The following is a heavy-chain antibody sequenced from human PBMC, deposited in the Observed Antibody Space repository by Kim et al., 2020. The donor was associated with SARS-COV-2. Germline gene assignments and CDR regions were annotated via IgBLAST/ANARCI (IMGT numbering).Heavy chain of an antibody. D-gene: IGHD3-10*01. V-gene: IGHV5-10-1*01. CDR2: SYT. Sequence: SYTNYSPSFQGHVTISADKSISTAYLQWSSLKASDTAMYYCARHKRGHDYWGQGTLVTVSS. J-gene: IGHJ4*02. CDR3: ARHKRGHDY.